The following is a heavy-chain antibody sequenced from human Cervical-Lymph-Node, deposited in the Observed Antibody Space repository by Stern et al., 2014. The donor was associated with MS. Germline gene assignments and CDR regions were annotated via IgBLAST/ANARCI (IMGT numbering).Heavy chain of an antibody. CDR2: IIPLLWTS. CDR1: GGTFNNYA. Sequence: QMQLVQSGAEVKKPGSSVRVSCRASGGTFNNYAIAWVRQAPGQGLEWLGGIIPLLWTSTYVPIFQGRLTINAEGVSTVNMEFGGLTADDTAVYYCARDRSMGVAPFFDYWGQGTLVTVSS. D-gene: IGHD3-16*01. J-gene: IGHJ4*02. V-gene: IGHV1-69*01. CDR3: ARDRSMGVAPFFDY.